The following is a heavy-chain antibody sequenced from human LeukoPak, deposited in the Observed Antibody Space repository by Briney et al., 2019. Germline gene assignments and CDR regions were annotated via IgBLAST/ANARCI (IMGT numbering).Heavy chain of an antibody. CDR1: GYSISSGYY. D-gene: IGHD3-10*01. CDR2: IYHSGST. Sequence: PSETLSLTCTVSGYSISSGYYWGWIRQPPGKGLEWIGSIYHSGSTYYNPSLKSRVTISVDTSKNQFSLKLSSMTAADTAVYYCARAPHTTVVRGVTNWFDPWGQGTLVTVSS. CDR3: ARAPHTTVVRGVTNWFDP. J-gene: IGHJ5*02. V-gene: IGHV4-38-2*02.